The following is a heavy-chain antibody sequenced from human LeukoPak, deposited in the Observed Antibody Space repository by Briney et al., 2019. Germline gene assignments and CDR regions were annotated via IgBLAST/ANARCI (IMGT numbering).Heavy chain of an antibody. CDR3: AKGGSGWSTDAFDI. J-gene: IGHJ3*02. CDR2: ISWNSGSI. V-gene: IGHV3-9*03. D-gene: IGHD6-19*01. CDR1: GFTFSSYA. Sequence: AGGSLRLSCAASGFTFSSYAMNWVRQAPGKGLEWVSGISWNSGSIGYADSVKGRFTISRDNAKNSLYLQMNSLRAEDMALYYCAKGGSGWSTDAFDIWGQGTMVTVSS.